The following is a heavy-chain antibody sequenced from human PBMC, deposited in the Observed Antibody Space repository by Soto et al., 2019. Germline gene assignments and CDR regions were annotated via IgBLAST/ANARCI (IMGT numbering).Heavy chain of an antibody. Sequence: SETLSLTCTVSGGSISSYYWSWIRQPPGKGLEWIGYIYYSGSTNYNPSLKSRVTISVDTSKNQFSLKLSSVTAADTAVYYCARRPHVQDEYYFDYWGQGTLVTVSS. D-gene: IGHD1-1*01. V-gene: IGHV4-59*01. CDR1: GGSISSYY. CDR3: ARRPHVQDEYYFDY. J-gene: IGHJ4*02. CDR2: IYYSGST.